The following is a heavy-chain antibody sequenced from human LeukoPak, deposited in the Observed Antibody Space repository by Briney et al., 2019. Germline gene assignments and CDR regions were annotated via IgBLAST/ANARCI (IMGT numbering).Heavy chain of an antibody. J-gene: IGHJ3*02. V-gene: IGHV1-2*02. CDR3: ARVIITTGGAGAFDI. CDR2: ISPNSGGT. CDR1: GYTFTGYY. D-gene: IGHD3-10*01. Sequence: ASVKVSCKASGYTFTGYYIHWVRQAPGQGLEWMGWISPNSGGTNYAQKFQGRVTMTRDTSMSTAYMDVRSLRSDDTAIYYCARVIITTGGAGAFDIWGQGTMVTVSS.